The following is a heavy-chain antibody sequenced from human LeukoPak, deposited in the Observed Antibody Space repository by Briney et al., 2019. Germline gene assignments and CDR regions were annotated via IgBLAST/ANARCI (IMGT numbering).Heavy chain of an antibody. CDR2: IYYSGST. J-gene: IGHJ4*02. CDR3: ARHREEYDY. Sequence: SETLSLTCTVSGGSIRSYYWSWIRQPPGKGLEWIGYIYYSGSTRYNPSLKSRVTVSVDTSKNQLSLKLISVTAADTAVYYCARHREEYDYWGQGTLVTVSS. V-gene: IGHV4-59*08. CDR1: GGSIRSYY. D-gene: IGHD2/OR15-2a*01.